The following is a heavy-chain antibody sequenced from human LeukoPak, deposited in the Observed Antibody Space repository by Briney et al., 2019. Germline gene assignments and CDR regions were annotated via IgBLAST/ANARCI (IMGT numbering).Heavy chain of an antibody. V-gene: IGHV6-1*01. CDR1: GDSVSGNSAA. J-gene: IGHJ4*02. CDR3: ARDHYYRSSDYNSIDY. CDR2: TYYRSKWYN. Sequence: SQTLSLTCAISGDSVSGNSAAWNWIRQSPSRGLEWLGRTYYRSKWYNDYAVSVKSRIRINADTSNNQYSLQLNSVTPEDTAVYSCARDHYYRSSDYNSIDYWGQGTLVTVSS. D-gene: IGHD3-22*01.